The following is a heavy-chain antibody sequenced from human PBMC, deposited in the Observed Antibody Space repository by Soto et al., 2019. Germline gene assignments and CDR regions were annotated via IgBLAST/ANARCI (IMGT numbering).Heavy chain of an antibody. J-gene: IGHJ4*02. V-gene: IGHV2-5*02. D-gene: IGHD3-16*02. CDR1: GFSLSTSGVG. CDR3: AHRNDYIWGSYQPHYYFDY. CDR2: IYWDDDK. Sequence: SGPTLVKPTQTLTLTCTFSGFSLSTSGVGVGWIRQPPGKALEWLALIYWDDDKRYSPSLKSRLTITKDTSKNQVVLTMTNMDPVDTATYYCAHRNDYIWGSYQPHYYFDYWGQGTLVTVSS.